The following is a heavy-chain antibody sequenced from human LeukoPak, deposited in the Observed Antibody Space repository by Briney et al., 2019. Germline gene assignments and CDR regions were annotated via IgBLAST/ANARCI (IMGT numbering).Heavy chain of an antibody. J-gene: IGHJ5*02. CDR1: GGTFSSYA. CDR3: VRVDDHGSRNDRNWFDP. Sequence: ASVKVSCKASGGTFSSYAISWVRQAPGQGLEWMGWMNPNNGDSGYTQKFQGRVTMTRDTSISTAYMELSSLTSEDAAVYYCVRVDDHGSRNDRNWFDPWGQGTLVTVSS. D-gene: IGHD3-10*01. CDR2: MNPNNGDS. V-gene: IGHV1-8*02.